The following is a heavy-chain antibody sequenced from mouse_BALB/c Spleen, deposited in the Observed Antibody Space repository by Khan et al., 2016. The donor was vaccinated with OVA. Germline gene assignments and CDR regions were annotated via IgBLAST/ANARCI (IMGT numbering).Heavy chain of an antibody. CDR3: KRSRYGTFAY. D-gene: IGHD2-1*01. J-gene: IGHJ3*01. Sequence: QVQLQQSGAELVKPGASVRLSCKASGYTFTSYYLYWVKQRPGQGLEWIGDINPSNGGTNFNEKFKTKATLTVDRSSSTAYMQLTSLTSEASAVYYYKRSRYGTFAYRGQGNLGTGTA. CDR2: INPSNGGT. V-gene: IGHV1S81*02. CDR1: GYTFTSYY.